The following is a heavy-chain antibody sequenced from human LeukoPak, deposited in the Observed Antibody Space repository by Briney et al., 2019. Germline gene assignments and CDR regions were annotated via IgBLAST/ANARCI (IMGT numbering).Heavy chain of an antibody. Sequence: SETLSLTCTVSGDSISSYYWSWIRQPPGKGLEWNGYIYYSGSTNYNPSLKSRATISVDTSKNQFSLKLSSVTAADTAVYYCARKRIAAAGTPEYYFDYWGQGTLVTVSS. CDR2: IYYSGST. J-gene: IGHJ4*02. CDR1: GDSISSYY. V-gene: IGHV4-59*08. CDR3: ARKRIAAAGTPEYYFDY. D-gene: IGHD6-13*01.